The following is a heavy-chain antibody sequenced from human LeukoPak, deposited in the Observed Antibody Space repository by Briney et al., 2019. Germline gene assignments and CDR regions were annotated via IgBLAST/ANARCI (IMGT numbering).Heavy chain of an antibody. CDR3: ARRIGGRITMIVVAKGPEYYFDY. CDR1: GGSFSGYY. Sequence: SETLSLTCAVYGGSFSGYYWSWIRQPPGKGLEWIGEINHSGSTNYNPSLKSRVTISVDTSKNQFSLKLNSVTAADTAVYYCARRIGGRITMIVVAKGPEYYFDYWGQGTLVTVSS. CDR2: INHSGST. J-gene: IGHJ4*02. D-gene: IGHD3-22*01. V-gene: IGHV4-34*01.